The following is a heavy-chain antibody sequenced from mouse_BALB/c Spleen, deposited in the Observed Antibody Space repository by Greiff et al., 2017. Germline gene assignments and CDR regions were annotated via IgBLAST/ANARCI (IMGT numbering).Heavy chain of an antibody. V-gene: IGHV2-4-1*01. Sequence: QVQLQQSGPGLVQPSQSLSITCTVSGFSLTSYGVHWVRQSPGKGLEWLGVIWSGGSTDYNAAFISRLSISKDNSKSQVFFKMNSLQADDTAIYYCARNGYDEGIRDYAMDYWGQGTSVTVSS. J-gene: IGHJ4*01. D-gene: IGHD2-14*01. CDR3: ARNGYDEGIRDYAMDY. CDR2: IWSGGST. CDR1: GFSLTSYG.